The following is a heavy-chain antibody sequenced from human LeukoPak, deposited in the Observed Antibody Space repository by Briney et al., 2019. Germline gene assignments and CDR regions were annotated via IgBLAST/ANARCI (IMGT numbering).Heavy chain of an antibody. CDR1: GGSISSGYY. CDR2: IYHSGST. CDR3: ASERMVRGVVDY. D-gene: IGHD3-10*01. J-gene: IGHJ4*02. Sequence: SETLSLTCTVSGGSISSGYYWGWIRQPPGKGLEWIGSIYHSGSTYYNPSLKSRVTISVDTSKNQFSLKLSSVTAADTAVYYCASERMVRGVVDYWGQGTLVTVSS. V-gene: IGHV4-38-2*02.